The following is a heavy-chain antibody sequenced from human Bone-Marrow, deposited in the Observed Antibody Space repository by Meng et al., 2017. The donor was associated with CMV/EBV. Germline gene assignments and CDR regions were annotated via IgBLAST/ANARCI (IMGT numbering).Heavy chain of an antibody. Sequence: SVNVSCKLWGGTFSSYAISWVRQAPGQGLEWMGGIIPIFGTANYAQKFQGRVTITTDESTSTAYMELSSLRSEDTAVYYCARDSRRVRGLEYDAFDIWGQGTMVTVSS. CDR1: GGTFSSYA. D-gene: IGHD3-10*01. CDR2: IIPIFGTA. V-gene: IGHV1-69*05. J-gene: IGHJ3*02. CDR3: ARDSRRVRGLEYDAFDI.